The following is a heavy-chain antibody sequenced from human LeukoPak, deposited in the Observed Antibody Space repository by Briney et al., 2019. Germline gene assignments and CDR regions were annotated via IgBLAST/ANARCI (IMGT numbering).Heavy chain of an antibody. CDR1: RFTVSSNY. D-gene: IGHD3-10*01. CDR3: ARVSGLGMNEYYQH. V-gene: IGHV3-66*01. J-gene: IGHJ1*01. CDR2: IYSGGST. Sequence: PGGSLRLSCAASRFTVSSNYMSWVRQAPGKGLEWVSVIYSGGSTYYADSVKGRFTISRDNSKNTLYLQMNSLRAEDTAVYYCARVSGLGMNEYYQHWGQGTLVTVPS.